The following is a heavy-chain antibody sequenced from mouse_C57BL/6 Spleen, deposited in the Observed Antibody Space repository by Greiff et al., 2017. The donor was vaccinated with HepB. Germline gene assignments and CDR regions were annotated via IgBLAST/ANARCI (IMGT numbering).Heavy chain of an antibody. CDR3: ARSHLYDYDGGWYCDV. D-gene: IGHD2-4*01. Sequence: VQLKQSGPGLAKPSQTLSLTCSVTGYSITSDYWNWIRKFPGNKLEYMGYISYSGSTYYNPSLKSRLSITRDTSKNQYYLQLNSVTTEDTATSYCARSHLYDYDGGWYCDVWGTGTTVNVSS. CDR2: ISYSGST. CDR1: GYSITSDY. V-gene: IGHV3-8*01. J-gene: IGHJ1*03.